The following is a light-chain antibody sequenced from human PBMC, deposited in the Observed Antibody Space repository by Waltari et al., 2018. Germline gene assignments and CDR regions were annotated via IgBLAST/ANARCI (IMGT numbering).Light chain of an antibody. CDR2: QVS. Sequence: QSALTQPASVSASLGQSITISCTGTGRDIGAYDYVSWYQQHPGKAPKLIIFQVSNRPSGVSARFSASKSGMTASLSISGLRTDDEAIYYCSSYSTSTYPIFGGGTKVTVL. CDR3: SSYSTSTYPI. V-gene: IGLV2-14*01. J-gene: IGLJ2*01. CDR1: GRDIGAYDY.